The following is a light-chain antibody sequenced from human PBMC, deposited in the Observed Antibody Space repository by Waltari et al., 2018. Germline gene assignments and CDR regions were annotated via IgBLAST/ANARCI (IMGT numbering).Light chain of an antibody. CDR3: CSYAGAYTLGV. CDR1: SSDVGCYYF. CDR2: DVS. J-gene: IGLJ1*01. Sequence: QSALTQPRSVSGSPGQSVTISCTGTSSDVGCYYFVPWYQQHPGKAPKLLIYDVSKRPSGVPDHFSGSKSGNTASLTISGLQAEDEADYFCCSYAGAYTLGVFGTGTKVTVL. V-gene: IGLV2-11*01.